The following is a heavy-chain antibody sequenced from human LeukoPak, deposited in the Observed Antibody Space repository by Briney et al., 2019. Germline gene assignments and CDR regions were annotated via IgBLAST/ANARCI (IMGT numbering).Heavy chain of an antibody. Sequence: SETLSLTCTVSGGSISSYYWSWIRQPPGKGLEWSGYIYYSGSTNYNPSLKSRVTISVDTSKNQFSLKLRSVTAADTAVYYCARPIAVAGNWYFDLWGRGTLVTVSS. CDR2: IYYSGST. J-gene: IGHJ2*01. D-gene: IGHD6-19*01. CDR1: GGSISSYY. CDR3: ARPIAVAGNWYFDL. V-gene: IGHV4-59*01.